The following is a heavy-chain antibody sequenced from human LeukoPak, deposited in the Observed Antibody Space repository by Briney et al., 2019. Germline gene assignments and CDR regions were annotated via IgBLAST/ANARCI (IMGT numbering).Heavy chain of an antibody. V-gene: IGHV3-21*01. CDR2: ISSSSTYI. D-gene: IGHD3-9*01. Sequence: GGSLRLSCAASGFPFITYSMNWVRQAPGKRLDWVSSISSSSTYIHYADSVKGRFTISRDNAKNSLYLQMDSLRAEDTAVYYCVRDILTGYYGMDVWGQGTTVIVPS. CDR1: GFPFITYS. CDR3: VRDILTGYYGMDV. J-gene: IGHJ6*02.